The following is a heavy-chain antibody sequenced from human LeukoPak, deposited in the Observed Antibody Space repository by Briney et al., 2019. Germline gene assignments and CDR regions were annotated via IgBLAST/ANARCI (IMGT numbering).Heavy chain of an antibody. J-gene: IGHJ5*02. CDR3: ARDHYDFWSGYYTGSRFDP. CDR2: IYYSGST. Sequence: PSETLSLTCTVSGGSISRYYWSWIRPPPGEGLEWIGYIYYSGSTNYNPSLKSRVTISVDPSKSQFYLNLSSVTAADTAVYYCARDHYDFWSGYYTGSRFDPWGQGTLVTVSS. CDR1: GGSISRYY. D-gene: IGHD3-3*01. V-gene: IGHV4-59*01.